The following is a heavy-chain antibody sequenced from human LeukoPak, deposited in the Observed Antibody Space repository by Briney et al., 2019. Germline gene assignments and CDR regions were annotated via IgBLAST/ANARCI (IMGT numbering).Heavy chain of an antibody. J-gene: IGHJ4*02. CDR1: GFTFSSYA. D-gene: IGHD3-9*01. CDR2: ISGSGGST. CDR3: AKSHYDIFSGYYGIVDY. Sequence: PGGSLRLSCAASGFTFSSYAMTWVRQAPGKGLEWVSIISGSGGSTSYADSVKGRFTISRDNSKNTLYLQMSSLRAEDTAVYYCAKSHYDIFSGYYGIVDYWGQGTLVTVSS. V-gene: IGHV3-23*01.